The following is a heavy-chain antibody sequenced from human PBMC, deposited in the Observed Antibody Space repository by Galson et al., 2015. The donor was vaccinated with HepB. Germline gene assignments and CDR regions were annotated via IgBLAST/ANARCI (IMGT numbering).Heavy chain of an antibody. Sequence: RLSCAASGLIFRNYGMHWVRQVPGKGLEWVAIIYYDGGNKYYADSVRGRFTISKDHSKNTLYLQMNSLRPEDAAIYYCATSKPSVAIGEDWGQGTLVTVSS. CDR2: IYYDGGNK. D-gene: IGHD5-12*01. J-gene: IGHJ4*02. V-gene: IGHV3-33*01. CDR3: ATSKPSVAIGED. CDR1: GLIFRNYG.